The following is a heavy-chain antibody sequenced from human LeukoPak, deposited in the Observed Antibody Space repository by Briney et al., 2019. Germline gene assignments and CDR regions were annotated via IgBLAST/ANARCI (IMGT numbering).Heavy chain of an antibody. Sequence: PGGSLRLSCVGSGSTFTNAWMSWVRQAPGKGLEWVSTISASGGSTDYADSVKGRFTISRDNSKNTLHLQMNSLRAEDTAVYYCAKAIVGALYYLDYWGQGTLVTVSS. V-gene: IGHV3-23*01. CDR2: ISASGGST. CDR1: GSTFTNAW. CDR3: AKAIVGALYYLDY. J-gene: IGHJ4*02. D-gene: IGHD1-26*01.